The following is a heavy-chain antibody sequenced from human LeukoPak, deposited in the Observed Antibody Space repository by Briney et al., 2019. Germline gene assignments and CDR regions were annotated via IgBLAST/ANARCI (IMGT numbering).Heavy chain of an antibody. CDR1: GFTFSTYT. V-gene: IGHV3-21*01. Sequence: GGSLRLSCAASGFTFSTYTINWVRQAPGKGLEWVSSISSSSSYIYYADSVKGRFTVSRDNAKNSLSLQMNSLRAEDTAVYYCARSTGGTGPVDYWGQGTLVTVSS. D-gene: IGHD2-8*02. CDR2: ISSSSSYI. CDR3: ARSTGGTGPVDY. J-gene: IGHJ4*02.